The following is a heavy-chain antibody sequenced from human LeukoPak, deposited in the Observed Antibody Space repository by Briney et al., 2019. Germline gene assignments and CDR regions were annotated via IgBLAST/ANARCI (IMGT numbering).Heavy chain of an antibody. V-gene: IGHV4-34*01. CDR3: ARFRMITMLRGVNRGYFQH. Sequence: SETLSLTCAVYGGSFSSYYWSWIRQSPGKGLEWIGEINHGGNTNYNPSLKSRVTMSVDTSKNQFSLNLSSVTAADTAMYYCARFRMITMLRGVNRGYFQHWGQGTLVTVSS. CDR1: GGSFSSYY. D-gene: IGHD3-10*01. CDR2: INHGGNT. J-gene: IGHJ1*01.